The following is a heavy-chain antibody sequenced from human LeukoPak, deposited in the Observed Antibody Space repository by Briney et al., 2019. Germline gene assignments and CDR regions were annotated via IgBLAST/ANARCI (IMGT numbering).Heavy chain of an antibody. D-gene: IGHD3-10*01. CDR1: GGSISSYY. CDR3: AREAGRYYGSGSYLNWFDP. V-gene: IGHV4-4*07. Sequence: SETLSLTCTVSGGSISSYYWSWIRQPAGKGLEWMGRIYTSGSTNYNPPLKSRVTMSVDTSKNQSSLKLSSVTAADTAVYYCAREAGRYYGSGSYLNWFDPWGQGTLVTVSS. J-gene: IGHJ5*02. CDR2: IYTSGST.